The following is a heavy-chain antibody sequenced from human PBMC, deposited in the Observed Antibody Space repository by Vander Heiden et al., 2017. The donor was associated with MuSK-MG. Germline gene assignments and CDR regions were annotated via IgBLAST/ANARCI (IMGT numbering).Heavy chain of an antibody. CDR2: IIPIFGTA. D-gene: IGHD3-10*01. V-gene: IGHV1-69*01. Sequence: QVQLVQSGAEVKKPGSSVKVSCKASGGTFSSYAISWVRQAPGQGLEWMGGIIPIFGTANYAQKFQGRVTITADESTSTAYMELSSLRSEDTAVYYCAATFYGSGSYSFPVSYYYYYGMDVWGQGTTVTVSS. CDR1: GGTFSSYA. J-gene: IGHJ6*02. CDR3: AATFYGSGSYSFPVSYYYYYGMDV.